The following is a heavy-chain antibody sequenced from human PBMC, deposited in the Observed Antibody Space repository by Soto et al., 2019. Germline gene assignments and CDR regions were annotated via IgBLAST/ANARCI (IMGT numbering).Heavy chain of an antibody. CDR3: ARERVYDFWSGYYHYFDY. CDR1: GGSISSYY. CDR2: IYYSGST. D-gene: IGHD3-3*01. V-gene: IGHV4-59*01. Sequence: PSETLSLTCTVSGGSISSYYWSWIRQPPGKGLEWIGYIYYSGSTNYNPSLKSRVTISVDTSKNQFSLKLSSVTAADTAVYYCARERVYDFWSGYYHYFDYWGQGTLVTVS. J-gene: IGHJ4*02.